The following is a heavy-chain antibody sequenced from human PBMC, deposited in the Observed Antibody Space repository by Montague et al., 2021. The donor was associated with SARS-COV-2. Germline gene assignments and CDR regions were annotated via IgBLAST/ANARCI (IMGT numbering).Heavy chain of an antibody. J-gene: IGHJ6*02. V-gene: IGHV4-59*01. CDR3: AREGTGTNYYYYGMDV. CDR1: GGSISSYY. CDR2: IYYSGST. D-gene: IGHD1-1*01. Sequence: SETLSLICTVSGGSISSYYWSWIRQPPGKGLEWIGYIYYSGSTNYNPSLKSRVTISVDTSKNQFSLKLSSVTAADTAVCYCAREGTGTNYYYYGMDVWGQGTTVTVSS.